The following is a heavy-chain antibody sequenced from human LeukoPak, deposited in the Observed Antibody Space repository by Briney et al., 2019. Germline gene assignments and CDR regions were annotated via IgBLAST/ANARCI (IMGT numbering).Heavy chain of an antibody. CDR3: ARVWTFYDILTGPYYYYMDV. D-gene: IGHD3-9*01. CDR1: GGSISSYY. J-gene: IGHJ6*03. CDR2: IYYSGST. Sequence: SETLSLTCTVSGGSISSYYWSWIRQPPGKGLEGIGYIYYSGSTNYNPSLKSRVTISVDTSKNQFSLKLSSVTAADTAVYYCARVWTFYDILTGPYYYYMDVWGKGTTVTISS. V-gene: IGHV4-59*01.